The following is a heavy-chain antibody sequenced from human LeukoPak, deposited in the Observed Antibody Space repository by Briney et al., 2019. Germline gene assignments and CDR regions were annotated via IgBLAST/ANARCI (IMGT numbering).Heavy chain of an antibody. V-gene: IGHV3-30*18. Sequence: GGSLRLSCAASGFTFSSYGMHWVRQAPGKGLEWVAVISYDGSNKYYADSVKDRFTISRDNSKNTLYLQMNSLRAEDTAVYYCAKDISAVTTEYFDYWGQGTLVTVSS. CDR1: GFTFSSYG. CDR3: AKDISAVTTEYFDY. D-gene: IGHD4-11*01. CDR2: ISYDGSNK. J-gene: IGHJ4*02.